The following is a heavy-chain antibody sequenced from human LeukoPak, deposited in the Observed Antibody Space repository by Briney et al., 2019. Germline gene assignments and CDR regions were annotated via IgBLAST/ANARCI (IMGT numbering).Heavy chain of an antibody. CDR1: GYTFTSYG. CDR3: ARRPGRTYYYYGMDV. D-gene: IGHD1/OR15-1a*01. V-gene: IGHV1-18*01. J-gene: IGHJ6*02. CDR2: ISAYNGNT. Sequence: ASVKVSCKASGYTFTSYGISWVRQAPGQGLEWMGWISAYNGNTNYAQKLQGRVTMTTDTSTSTAYMELRSLRSDDTAVYYCARRPGRTYYYYGMDVWGQGTTVTVSS.